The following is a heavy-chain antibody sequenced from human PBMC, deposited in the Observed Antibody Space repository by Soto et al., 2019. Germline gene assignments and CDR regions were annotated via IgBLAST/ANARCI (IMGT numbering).Heavy chain of an antibody. V-gene: IGHV3-23*01. CDR1: VFSFSSYA. CDR2: ISARGGSS. CDR3: AKGSIEDSASVDN. J-gene: IGHJ4*02. Sequence: QLLESGGGLVQPGGSLRLSCAASVFSFSSYAMVWVRQAPGKGLEWVAVISARGGSSYFADSVKGRFTLSRDNSKNVLSLEMNSLRAEDTAIYFCAKGSIEDSASVDNWGQGTLVVVSS. D-gene: IGHD1-26*01.